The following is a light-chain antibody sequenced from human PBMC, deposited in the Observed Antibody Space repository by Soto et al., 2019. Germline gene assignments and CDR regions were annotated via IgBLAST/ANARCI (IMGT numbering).Light chain of an antibody. V-gene: IGLV2-23*01. Sequence: QSALTQPASVSGSPGQSITISCTGTSRDVGSYNLVSWYQQHPGKAPKLMIYEGSQRPSGASNRFSGSMFGNTASLTISGLQAEDEADYYCCSYAGGSTYVFGTGTKLTVL. CDR3: CSYAGGSTYV. CDR2: EGS. J-gene: IGLJ1*01. CDR1: SRDVGSYNL.